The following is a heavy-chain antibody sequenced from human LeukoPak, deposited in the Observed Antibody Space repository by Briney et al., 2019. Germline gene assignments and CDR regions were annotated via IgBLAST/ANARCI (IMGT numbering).Heavy chain of an antibody. Sequence: ASVTVSCKASGYTFTGYYMHWVRQAPGQGLEWMGWINPNSGVTNYARKFQGRVTMTRDTSISTAYMELSRLRSDDTAVYYCARGGGEGATYWGQGTLVTVSS. CDR1: GYTFTGYY. CDR3: ARGGGEGATY. CDR2: INPNSGVT. D-gene: IGHD1-26*01. V-gene: IGHV1-2*02. J-gene: IGHJ4*02.